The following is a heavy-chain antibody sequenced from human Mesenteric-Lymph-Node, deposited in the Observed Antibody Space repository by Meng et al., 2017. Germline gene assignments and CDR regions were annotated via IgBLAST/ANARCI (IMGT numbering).Heavy chain of an antibody. CDR1: RLTFSTYW. V-gene: IGHV3-74*01. CDR3: ARPYRPYSSGWLYYYYGMDV. CDR2: INGDGSVA. D-gene: IGHD6-19*01. Sequence: GESLKISCAASRLTFSTYWMHWVRQAPGKGLEWVSRINGDGSVAFYADSVKGRFAISRDNAKNTLYLQMNSLRAEDTAVYYCARPYRPYSSGWLYYYYGMDVWGQGTTVTVSS. J-gene: IGHJ6*02.